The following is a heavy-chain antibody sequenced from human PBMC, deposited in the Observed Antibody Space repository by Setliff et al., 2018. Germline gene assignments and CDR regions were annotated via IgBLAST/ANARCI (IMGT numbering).Heavy chain of an antibody. Sequence: VASVKVSCKASGYTFTINHLYWVRQAPGQGLECMGRINPNNGGTNYAQKFKGRVTMTRDTSITTVYMDLSSLKSDDTAVYYCARGTDYHGSGSYWAKDVWGKGTTVTVSS. J-gene: IGHJ6*04. CDR1: GYTFTINH. D-gene: IGHD3-10*01. V-gene: IGHV1-2*06. CDR2: INPNNGGT. CDR3: ARGTDYHGSGSYWAKDV.